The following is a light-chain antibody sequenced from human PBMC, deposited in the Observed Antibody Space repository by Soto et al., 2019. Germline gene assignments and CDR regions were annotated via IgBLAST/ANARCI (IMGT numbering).Light chain of an antibody. Sequence: DIPPTHAPATLSNSLPDMSAPTFLASQNIRNWLAWYQQKPGKAPNPLIYDASSLKSGAPARFSGSGSGTEFTLTISSLQPDDFATYYCQQDTSYTVPFGQGTRLEIK. CDR3: QQDTSYTVP. J-gene: IGKJ5*01. CDR1: QNIRNW. V-gene: IGKV1-5*01. CDR2: DAS.